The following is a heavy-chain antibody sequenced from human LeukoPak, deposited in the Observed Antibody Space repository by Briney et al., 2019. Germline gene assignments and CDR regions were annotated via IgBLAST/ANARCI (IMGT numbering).Heavy chain of an antibody. V-gene: IGHV3-7*03. Sequence: GGSLRLSCAASRFTFSNYWMTWVRQAPGKGLEWVAHMNQDGSEKYYVDSVKGRFTISRDNAKNSLYLQMNSLRAEDTAVYYCARAQYYDFWSGYYYYYYGMDVWGQGTTVTVSS. CDR1: RFTFSNYW. J-gene: IGHJ6*02. CDR3: ARAQYYDFWSGYYYYYYGMDV. D-gene: IGHD3-3*01. CDR2: MNQDGSEK.